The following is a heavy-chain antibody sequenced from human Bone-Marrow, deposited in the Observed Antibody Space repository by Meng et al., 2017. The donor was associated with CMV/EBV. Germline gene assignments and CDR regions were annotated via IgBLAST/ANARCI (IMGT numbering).Heavy chain of an antibody. J-gene: IGHJ4*02. V-gene: IGHV3-30-3*01. Sequence: GESLKIYCAASGFTFSSYAMHWVRQAPGKGLEWVAVISYDGSNKYYADSVKGRFTISRDNSKNTLYLQLNSLRAEDTAVYYCAKDPNYWGQGTLVTVSS. CDR2: ISYDGSNK. CDR3: AKDPNY. CDR1: GFTFSSYA.